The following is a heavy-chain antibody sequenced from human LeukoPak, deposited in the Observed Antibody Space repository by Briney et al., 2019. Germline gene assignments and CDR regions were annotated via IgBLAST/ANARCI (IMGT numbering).Heavy chain of an antibody. J-gene: IGHJ6*02. Sequence: GESLKISCKGSGYSFTSYWIGWVHQMPGKGLEWMGIIYPGNSDTRYSPSFQGQVTISADKSISTAYLQWSSLKASDTAMYYCAVKTGTTPYYYGMDVWGQGTTVTVSS. D-gene: IGHD1-7*01. CDR3: AVKTGTTPYYYGMDV. CDR2: IYPGNSDT. V-gene: IGHV5-51*07. CDR1: GYSFTSYW.